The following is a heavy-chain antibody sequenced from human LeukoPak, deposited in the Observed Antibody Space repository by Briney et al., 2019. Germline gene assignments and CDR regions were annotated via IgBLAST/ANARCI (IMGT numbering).Heavy chain of an antibody. V-gene: IGHV3-20*04. CDR3: ARLLYYDSSGSPLDY. J-gene: IGHJ4*02. CDR2: INWNGDST. Sequence: GGSLRLSCAASGFTFDDYGMNWVRQAPGKGLEWVSTINWNGDSTSYADSVKGRFTISRDNAENSLHLQMNSLRAEDTALYYCARLLYYDSSGSPLDYWGQGTLVTVSS. CDR1: GFTFDDYG. D-gene: IGHD3-22*01.